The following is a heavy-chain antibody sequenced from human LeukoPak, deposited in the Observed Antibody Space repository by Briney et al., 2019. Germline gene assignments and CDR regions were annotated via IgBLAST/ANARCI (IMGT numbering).Heavy chain of an antibody. CDR2: ISAYNGNT. CDR3: ASSIGYCSGGSCYSDC. Sequence: GASVKVSRKASGYTFTSYGISWVRQAPGQGLEWMGWISAYNGNTNYAQKLQGRVTMTTDTSTSTAYMELRSLRSDDTAVYYCASSIGYCSGGSCYSDCWGQGTLVTVSS. D-gene: IGHD2-15*01. V-gene: IGHV1-18*01. CDR1: GYTFTSYG. J-gene: IGHJ4*02.